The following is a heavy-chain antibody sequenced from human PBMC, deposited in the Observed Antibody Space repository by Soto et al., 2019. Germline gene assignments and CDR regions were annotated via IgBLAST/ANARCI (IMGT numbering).Heavy chain of an antibody. V-gene: IGHV4-59*01. CDR3: AREEYSGYDSFFDY. Sequence: PSETLSLTCTVSGGSISSYYWTWIRQPPGKGLEWIGYIYYTGSTNYNPSLKSRVTISLDTSKNQFSLKLSSVTAADTAVYYCAREEYSGYDSFFDYWGQGTLVTV. CDR2: IYYTGST. J-gene: IGHJ4*02. CDR1: GGSISSYY. D-gene: IGHD5-12*01.